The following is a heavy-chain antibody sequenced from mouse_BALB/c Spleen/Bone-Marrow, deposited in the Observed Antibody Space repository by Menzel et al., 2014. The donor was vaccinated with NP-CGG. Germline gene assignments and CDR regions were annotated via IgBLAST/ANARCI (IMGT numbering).Heavy chain of an antibody. CDR2: ISSGGSI. J-gene: IGHJ4*01. CDR3: AREGGTTAHYYAMDY. D-gene: IGHD1-2*01. V-gene: IGHV5-6-5*01. Sequence: EVKLVESGGGLVKPGGSLKLSCAASGFTFSSYAMSWVRQTPEKRLEWVASISSGGSIYHPDSVKGRFTISRDNARNILYLQMSGLRSEDTAMYYCAREGGTTAHYYAMDYWGQGTSVTVSS. CDR1: GFTFSSYA.